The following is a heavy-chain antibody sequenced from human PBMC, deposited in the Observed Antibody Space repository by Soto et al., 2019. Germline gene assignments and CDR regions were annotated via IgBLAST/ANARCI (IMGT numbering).Heavy chain of an antibody. D-gene: IGHD6-19*01. CDR2: IRRKANSYTT. Sequence: EVQLVESGGGLVQPGGSLRLSCAASGLIFSDYHMDWVRQAPGKGLEWVGRIRRKANSYTTEYAASVKGRFTISRDDSKNSLYLQMNSLKSEDTAVYYCAMLGGWSGGSSDMDVWGQGTTVTFSS. CDR3: AMLGGWSGGSSDMDV. V-gene: IGHV3-72*01. CDR1: GLIFSDYH. J-gene: IGHJ6*02.